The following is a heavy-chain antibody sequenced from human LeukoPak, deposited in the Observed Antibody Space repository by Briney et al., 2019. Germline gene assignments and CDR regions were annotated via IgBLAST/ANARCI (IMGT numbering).Heavy chain of an antibody. J-gene: IGHJ5*02. V-gene: IGHV1-18*01. CDR3: ARDWDCSGGACRDCFDP. D-gene: IGHD2-15*01. CDR2: ISADNGDT. CDR1: GYTFTNYG. Sequence: ASVKVSCKASGYTFTNYGISWVRQAPGQGLEWMGWISADNGDTNYAQNLQDRVTMTTGTSTSTVYMELRSLRSDDTAVYYCARDWDCSGGACRDCFDPWGQGTLVTVSS.